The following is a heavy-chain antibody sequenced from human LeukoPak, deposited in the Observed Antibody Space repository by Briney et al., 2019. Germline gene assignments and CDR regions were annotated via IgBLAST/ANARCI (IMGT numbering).Heavy chain of an antibody. CDR1: GFTFSSYA. CDR3: AKIGDYAYFDY. Sequence: GGSLRLSGAASGFTFSSYAMSWVRQAPGKGLEWVSAIGNSGGSTYYADSVKGRFTISRDNSKNALYLQMNSLRAEDTAVYYCAKIGDYAYFDYWGQGTLVTVSS. V-gene: IGHV3-23*01. J-gene: IGHJ4*02. D-gene: IGHD4-17*01. CDR2: IGNSGGST.